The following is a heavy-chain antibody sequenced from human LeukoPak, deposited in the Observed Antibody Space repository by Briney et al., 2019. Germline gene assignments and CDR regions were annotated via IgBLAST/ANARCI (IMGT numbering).Heavy chain of an antibody. CDR1: GYTFTSYG. CDR2: ISAYNGNT. CDR3: ARVGGVVVAAKIDY. Sequence: ASVKVSCKASGYTFTSYGISWVRQAPGQGLEWMGWISAYNGNTNYAQKLQGRVTMTTDTSTSAAYMELRSLRSDDTAVYYCARVGGVVVAAKIDYWGQGTLVTVSS. J-gene: IGHJ4*02. D-gene: IGHD2-15*01. V-gene: IGHV1-18*01.